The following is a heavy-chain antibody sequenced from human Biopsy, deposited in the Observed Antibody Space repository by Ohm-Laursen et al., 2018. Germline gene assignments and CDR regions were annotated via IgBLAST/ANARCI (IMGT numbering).Heavy chain of an antibody. Sequence: TLSLTCTVSGDAISTDGYYWSWIRQHPGKGLEWIAYIYHSGIPFSNPSLGSRITLSVNTSANRFSLSLTSVTAADTAVYYCARVEGEQLINSGMDVWGQGTPVTVSS. CDR3: ARVEGEQLINSGMDV. CDR2: IYHSGIP. D-gene: IGHD1-1*01. CDR1: GDAISTDGYY. V-gene: IGHV4-31*03. J-gene: IGHJ6*02.